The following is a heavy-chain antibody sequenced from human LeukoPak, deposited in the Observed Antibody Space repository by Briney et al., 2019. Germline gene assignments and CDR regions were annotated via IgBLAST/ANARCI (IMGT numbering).Heavy chain of an antibody. CDR1: GFTFSSYS. CDR3: AASTKHTAMVDY. D-gene: IGHD5-18*01. Sequence: PGGSLRLSCAASGFTFSSYSMNWVRQAPGKGLEWVSSIGSSSSYIYYADSVKGRFTISRDNAKNSLHLQMNRLRAEDTAVYYCAASTKHTAMVDYWGQGTLVTVSS. J-gene: IGHJ4*02. V-gene: IGHV3-21*01. CDR2: IGSSSSYI.